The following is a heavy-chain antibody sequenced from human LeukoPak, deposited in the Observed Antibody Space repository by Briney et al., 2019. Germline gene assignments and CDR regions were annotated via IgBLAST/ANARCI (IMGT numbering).Heavy chain of an antibody. Sequence: GASVKVSCKASGGTFSSYTISWVRQAPGQGLEWMGRIIPILGIANYAQKFQGRVTITADKSTSTAYMELSSLRSEDTAVYYCARSGEYDSLAFDIWGQETMVTVSS. CDR1: GGTFSSYT. D-gene: IGHD3-22*01. CDR3: ARSGEYDSLAFDI. V-gene: IGHV1-69*02. CDR2: IIPILGIA. J-gene: IGHJ3*02.